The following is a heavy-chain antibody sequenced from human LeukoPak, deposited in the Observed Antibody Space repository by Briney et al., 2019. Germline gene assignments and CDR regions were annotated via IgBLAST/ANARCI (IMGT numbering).Heavy chain of an antibody. D-gene: IGHD6-25*01. CDR3: ARDRAHSGDFDY. CDR2: ISSSSSYI. Sequence: GGSLRLSCAASGFTFSIYSMNWVRQAPGKGLEWVSSISSSSSYIYYADSVKGRFTISRDNAKNSLYLQMNSLRAEDTAVYYCARDRAHSGDFDYWGQGTLVTVSS. CDR1: GFTFSIYS. V-gene: IGHV3-21*01. J-gene: IGHJ4*02.